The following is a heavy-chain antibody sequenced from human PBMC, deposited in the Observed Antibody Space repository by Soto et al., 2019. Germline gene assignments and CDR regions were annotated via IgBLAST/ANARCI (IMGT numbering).Heavy chain of an antibody. V-gene: IGHV3-23*01. CDR2: ISGSGGST. J-gene: IGHJ4*02. Sequence: PGGSLRLSCAASGFTFSSYAMSWVRQAPGKGLEWVSAISGSGGSTYYADSVKGRFTISRDNSKNTLYLQMNSLRAEDTAVYYCAKDHGIQLWSKLYFDYWGQGTLVTVSS. D-gene: IGHD5-18*01. CDR1: GFTFSSYA. CDR3: AKDHGIQLWSKLYFDY.